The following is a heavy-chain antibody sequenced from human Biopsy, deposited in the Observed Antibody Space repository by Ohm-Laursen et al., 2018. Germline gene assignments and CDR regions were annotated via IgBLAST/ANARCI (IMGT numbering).Heavy chain of an antibody. J-gene: IGHJ4*02. Sequence: SLRLSCTASGFTFSDHYMEWVRQAPGKGLEWVGRSRNKANSYTAEYAASVKGRFTISRDESKTSMYLQMSGLKTEDTAVYYCARMFARPGPCFGGTCYPGDDYWGQGTLVTVSS. CDR1: GFTFSDHY. D-gene: IGHD2-15*01. CDR3: ARMFARPGPCFGGTCYPGDDY. V-gene: IGHV3-72*01. CDR2: SRNKANSYTA.